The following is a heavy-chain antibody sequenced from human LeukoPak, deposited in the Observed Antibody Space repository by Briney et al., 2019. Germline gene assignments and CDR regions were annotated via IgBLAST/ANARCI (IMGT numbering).Heavy chain of an antibody. J-gene: IGHJ5*02. V-gene: IGHV3-23*01. CDR1: GFTFNKYA. D-gene: IGHD2/OR15-2a*01. Sequence: GGSLRLSCAASGFTFNKYAMTWVRQAPGQGLEWVSGLSDSGASTFYAESVRGRFTISRDNSKNMLYLHINSLRAEDTAVYYCAKDARTGVWNIGDSWFDPWGQGTLVTVPS. CDR3: AKDARTGVWNIGDSWFDP. CDR2: LSDSGAST.